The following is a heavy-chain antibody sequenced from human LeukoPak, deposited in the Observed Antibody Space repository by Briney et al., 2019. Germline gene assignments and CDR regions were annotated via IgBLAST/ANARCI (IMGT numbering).Heavy chain of an antibody. CDR1: GFTFSSYA. CDR2: ISGSGAST. J-gene: IGHJ4*02. D-gene: IGHD5-24*01. CDR3: ANTGGHGYNAEDY. V-gene: IGHV3-23*01. Sequence: GGSLRLSCAASGFTFSSYAMSWVRQAPGKGLEWVSAISGSGASTYYTDSVKGRFSISRDNSKNTLYLQMNSLRAEDTAVYYCANTGGHGYNAEDYWGQGTLVTVPS.